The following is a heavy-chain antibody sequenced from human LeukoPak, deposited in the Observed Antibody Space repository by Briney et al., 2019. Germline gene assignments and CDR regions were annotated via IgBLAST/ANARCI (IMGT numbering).Heavy chain of an antibody. D-gene: IGHD2-21*02. CDR3: ARDRDPKVRGPFDP. J-gene: IGHJ5*02. V-gene: IGHV3-30*14. CDR2: ISYDGSLQ. Sequence: QPGGSLRLSCAASGFTFSSYAMSWVRQAPGKGLEWMAVISYDGSLQYYADSVKGRFTISRDNSENTLYLQMNSLRAEDTAVYSCARDRDPKVRGPFDPWGQGTLVTVSS. CDR1: GFTFSSYA.